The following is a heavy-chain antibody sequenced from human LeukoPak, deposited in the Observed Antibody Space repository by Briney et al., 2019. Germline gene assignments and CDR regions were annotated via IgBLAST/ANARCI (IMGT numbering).Heavy chain of an antibody. CDR3: AMLVATFDY. J-gene: IGHJ4*02. V-gene: IGHV7-4-1*02. Sequence: ASVKVSCKTSGYTFTNYAMHWVRQAPGQGLEWMGWINTNTGNPTYAQGFTGRFVFSLDTSVSTAYLQISSLKAEDTAVYYCAMLVATFDYWGQGTLVTVSS. D-gene: IGHD6-6*01. CDR1: GYTFTNYA. CDR2: INTNTGNP.